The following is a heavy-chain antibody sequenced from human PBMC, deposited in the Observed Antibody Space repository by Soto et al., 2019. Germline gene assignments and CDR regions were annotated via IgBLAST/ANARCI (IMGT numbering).Heavy chain of an antibody. J-gene: IGHJ4*02. D-gene: IGHD2-15*01. CDR2: ISAYNGNT. Sequence: GASVTVSCQANGYTFPHYGIRWVRQAPGQGLEWMGWISAYNGNTNYAQKLQGRVTMTTDTSTSTAYMELRSLRSDDTAVYYCARDRDIVVVVAATDAFDYWGQGTLVTVSS. V-gene: IGHV1-18*01. CDR3: ARDRDIVVVVAATDAFDY. CDR1: GYTFPHYG.